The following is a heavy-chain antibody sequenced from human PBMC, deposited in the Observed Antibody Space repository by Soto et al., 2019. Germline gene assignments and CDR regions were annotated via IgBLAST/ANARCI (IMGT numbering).Heavy chain of an antibody. CDR1: GFTFSNAW. Sequence: LRLSCAASGFTFSNAWMSWVRQAPGKGLEWVGRIKSKTDGGTTDYAAPVKGRFTISRDDSKNTLYLQMNSLKTEDTAVYYCTTDRLEYNWNYGDYWGQGTLVTVSS. CDR2: IKSKTDGGTT. J-gene: IGHJ4*02. D-gene: IGHD1-7*01. CDR3: TTDRLEYNWNYGDY. V-gene: IGHV3-15*01.